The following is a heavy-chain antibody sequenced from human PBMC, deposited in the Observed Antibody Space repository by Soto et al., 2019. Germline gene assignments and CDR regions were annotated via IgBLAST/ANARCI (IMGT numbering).Heavy chain of an antibody. CDR3: ARVTVGLAYCGGDCYSGWYGMDV. Sequence: QVQLVQSGAEVKKPGASVKVSCKASGYTFTSYGISWVRQAPGQGLEWMGWITAYNGNTNYAQKLQGRVTMTTDTSTSTAYMELRSLRSDDTAVYYCARVTVGLAYCGGDCYSGWYGMDVWGQGTTVTVSS. D-gene: IGHD2-21*02. V-gene: IGHV1-18*01. J-gene: IGHJ6*02. CDR1: GYTFTSYG. CDR2: ITAYNGNT.